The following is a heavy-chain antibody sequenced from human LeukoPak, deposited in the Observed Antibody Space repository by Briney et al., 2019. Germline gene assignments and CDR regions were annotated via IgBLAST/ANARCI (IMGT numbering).Heavy chain of an antibody. CDR2: ISYDGSNK. Sequence: PGGSLRLSCAASGFTFSSYAMRWVRQAPGKGLEWVAVISYDGSNKYYADSVKGRFTISRDNSKNTLYLQMNSLRAEDTAVYYCARDTGMGYSSGPFDYWGQGTLVTVSS. CDR3: ARDTGMGYSSGPFDY. D-gene: IGHD6-19*01. V-gene: IGHV3-30*04. J-gene: IGHJ4*02. CDR1: GFTFSSYA.